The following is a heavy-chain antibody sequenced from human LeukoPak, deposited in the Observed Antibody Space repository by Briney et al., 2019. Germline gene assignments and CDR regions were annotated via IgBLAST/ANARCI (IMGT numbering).Heavy chain of an antibody. D-gene: IGHD2-21*02. J-gene: IGHJ4*02. CDR3: ARDRLTSLRLDDF. CDR2: INPNSGTT. Sequence: ASVKVSCKASGYTFTGYYMHWVRQAPGQGLEWMRWINPNSGTTSYAQKFQGRVTMTRDTSIRTVYMELSSLRSDDTAVYYCARDRLTSLRLDDFWGQGTLVTVSS. CDR1: GYTFTGYY. V-gene: IGHV1-2*02.